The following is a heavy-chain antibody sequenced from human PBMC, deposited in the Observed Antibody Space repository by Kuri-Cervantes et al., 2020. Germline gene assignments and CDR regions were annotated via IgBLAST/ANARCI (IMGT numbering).Heavy chain of an antibody. CDR3: ARAGGLRGYLDL. CDR2: IKQDGSEK. V-gene: IGHV3-7*04. J-gene: IGHJ2*01. D-gene: IGHD3-16*01. Sequence: ETLSLTCAASGFTFSSYWMSWVRQAPGKGLEWVANIKQDGSEKYYVDSVKGRFTISRDNAKNTLYLQMNSLRAEDTAVYYCARAGGLRGYLDLWGRGTLVTVSS. CDR1: GFTFSSYW.